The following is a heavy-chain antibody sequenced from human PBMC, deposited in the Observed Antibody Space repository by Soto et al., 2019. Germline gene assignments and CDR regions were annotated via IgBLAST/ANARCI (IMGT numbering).Heavy chain of an antibody. CDR2: INAYNGNR. Sequence: QVHLVQSGPEVKKPGASVKVSCKASGYTFNTYGITWVRQAPGQGLEWMAWINAYNGNRIYAQNFHGRVTVTTDTSTSAAYMDLMSLASCDTAVYFFATDQNKVADIWGRWTMVTVSS. V-gene: IGHV1-18*01. D-gene: IGHD2-15*01. CDR3: ATDQNKVADI. J-gene: IGHJ3*02. CDR1: GYTFNTYG.